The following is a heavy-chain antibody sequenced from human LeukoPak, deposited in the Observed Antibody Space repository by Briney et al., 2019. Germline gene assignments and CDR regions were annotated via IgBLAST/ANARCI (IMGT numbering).Heavy chain of an antibody. D-gene: IGHD2-15*01. CDR3: ARVECSGGRCYTTHNFDX. CDR2: INPNGGST. CDR1: GYTFTSYY. V-gene: IGHV1-46*03. Sequence: ASVKVSCKASGYTFTSYYMHWVRQAPGQGLEWMGIINPNGGSTSYAQKFQGRVTITRDTSTTTVYVELSSLRSEDTAVYYCARVECSGGRCYTTHNFDXWGQGXLVTV. J-gene: IGHJ4*02.